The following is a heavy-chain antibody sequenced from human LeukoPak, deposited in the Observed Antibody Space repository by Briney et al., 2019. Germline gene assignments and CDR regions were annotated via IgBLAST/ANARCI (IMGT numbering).Heavy chain of an antibody. J-gene: IGHJ4*02. Sequence: GGSLRLSCAASGFTFADYAMSWVRRAPGKGLEWVSTVRGSGVTTFYADSVKGRFTISRDNSKNTLLLQMDSLRAEDTALYHCAKARRVATIYPRELSFDYWGQGALVTVSS. D-gene: IGHD5-12*01. CDR1: GFTFADYA. CDR2: VRGSGVTT. V-gene: IGHV3-23*01. CDR3: AKARRVATIYPRELSFDY.